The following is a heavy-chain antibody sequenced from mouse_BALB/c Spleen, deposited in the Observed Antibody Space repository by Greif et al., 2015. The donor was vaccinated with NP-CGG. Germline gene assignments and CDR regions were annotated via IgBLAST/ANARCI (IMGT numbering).Heavy chain of an antibody. V-gene: IGHV1-84*02. CDR2: LYPGSGNT. CDR1: GYTFTDYY. J-gene: IGHJ4*01. Sequence: QVQLKESGPELVKPGASVEISCKASGYTFTDYYINWVKQKPGQGLEWIGWLYPGSGNTKYNEKFEGKATLTVDTSSSTVYMQRSSLTSEDTAVYFCARRTGTEAMDYWGQGTSVTVSS. D-gene: IGHD4-1*01. CDR3: ARRTGTEAMDY.